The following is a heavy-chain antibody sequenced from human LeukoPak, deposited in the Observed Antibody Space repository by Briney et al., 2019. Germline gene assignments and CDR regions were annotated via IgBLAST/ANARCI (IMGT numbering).Heavy chain of an antibody. J-gene: IGHJ5*02. D-gene: IGHD3/OR15-3a*01. CDR3: ARGYPGLAP. CDR2: IYSGGNT. V-gene: IGHV3-53*01. CDR1: GFTVSSNY. Sequence: GGSLRLSCAASGFTVSSNYMTWVRQAPGKGLEWVSVIYSGGNTYYADSVKGRFTISRDNSKSTLYLQMNSLRAEDTTVYYCARGYPGLAPWGQGTLVTVSS.